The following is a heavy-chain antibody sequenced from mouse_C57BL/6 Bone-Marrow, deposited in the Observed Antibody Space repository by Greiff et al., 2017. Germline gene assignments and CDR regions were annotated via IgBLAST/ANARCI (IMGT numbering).Heavy chain of an antibody. V-gene: IGHV1-50*01. CDR1: GYTFTSYW. CDR2: IDPSDSYT. J-gene: IGHJ3*01. CDR3: ARSGYYGSSYSWFAY. Sequence: QVQLQQSGAELARPGASVKLSCKASGYTFTSYWMQWVKQRPGQGLEWIGEIDPSDSYTNYNQKFKGKATLTVDTSYSTAYMQLSSLTSEDSAVYYCARSGYYGSSYSWFAYWGQGTLVTVSA. D-gene: IGHD1-1*01.